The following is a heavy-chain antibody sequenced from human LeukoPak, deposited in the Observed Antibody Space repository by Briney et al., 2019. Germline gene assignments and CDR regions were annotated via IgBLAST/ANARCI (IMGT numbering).Heavy chain of an antibody. CDR3: ARDEIVVVPAAMLGYYYYGMDV. CDR2: ISESGAAI. Sequence: TGGSLRLSCAASGFTFSTYSINWVRQAPGKGLQWVSYISESGAAIYYADSVKGRFTISRDNAKNSLYLQMNSLRAEDTAVYYCARDEIVVVPAAMLGYYYYGMDVWGQGTTVTVSS. D-gene: IGHD2-2*01. V-gene: IGHV3-48*04. J-gene: IGHJ6*02. CDR1: GFTFSTYS.